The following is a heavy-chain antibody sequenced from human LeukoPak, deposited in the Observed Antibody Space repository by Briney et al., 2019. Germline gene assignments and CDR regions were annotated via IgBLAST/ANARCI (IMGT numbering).Heavy chain of an antibody. J-gene: IGHJ4*02. CDR1: GFTFDDYA. V-gene: IGHV3-43*02. CDR2: ISGDGGST. D-gene: IGHD2-15*01. Sequence: PGGSLRLSCAASGFTFDDYAMRWVRQAPGKGLEWVSLISGDGGSTYYADSVKGRFTISRDNSKNSLYLQMNSLRTEDTALYYCAKDIGDIVVVVAATLGYWGQGTLVTVSS. CDR3: AKDIGDIVVVVAATLGY.